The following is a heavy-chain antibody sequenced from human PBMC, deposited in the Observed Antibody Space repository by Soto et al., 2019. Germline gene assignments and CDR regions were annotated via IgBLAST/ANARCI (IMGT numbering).Heavy chain of an antibody. V-gene: IGHV1-46*01. D-gene: IGHD3-3*01. CDR3: ARDNSYPNEWWFDP. CDR1: GFIFSKYY. Sequence: ASVKVSCKASGFIFSKYYMHWVRQAPGQGLEWVGIINPSGTRTSCAPKFQGRVTMTRDTSTSTVYMELSSLTSDDTAVYYCARDNSYPNEWWFDPGGRGTLVNFS. CDR2: INPSGTRT. J-gene: IGHJ5*02.